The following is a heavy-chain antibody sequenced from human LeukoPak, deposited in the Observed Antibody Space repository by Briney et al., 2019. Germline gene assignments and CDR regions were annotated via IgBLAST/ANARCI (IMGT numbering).Heavy chain of an antibody. J-gene: IGHJ4*02. CDR2: MNPNSGNT. Sequence: ASVKVSCKASGYTFTSYDINWVRQATGQGLEWMGWMNPNSGNTGYAQKFQGRVTMTRNTSISTAHMELRSLRSDDTAVYYCARDRVMITFGGVIVNDYWGQGTLVTVSS. V-gene: IGHV1-8*01. D-gene: IGHD3-16*02. CDR1: GYTFTSYD. CDR3: ARDRVMITFGGVIVNDY.